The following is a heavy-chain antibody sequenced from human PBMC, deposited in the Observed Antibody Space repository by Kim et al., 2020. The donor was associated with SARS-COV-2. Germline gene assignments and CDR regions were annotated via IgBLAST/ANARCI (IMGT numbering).Heavy chain of an antibody. J-gene: IGHJ6*03. CDR3: ARTNAGWFLLPSPYYYVDV. CDR2: INQVGSEK. D-gene: IGHD6-19*01. Sequence: GGSLRLSCAASGFTFGKYSMNWVRQAPGKGLEWVANINQVGSEKYYLDSVKGRFTISRDNAKNSLSLQMNSLRAEDTAVYYCARTNAGWFLLPSPYYYVDVWGKGTAVTVFS. V-gene: IGHV3-7*01. CDR1: GFTFGKYS.